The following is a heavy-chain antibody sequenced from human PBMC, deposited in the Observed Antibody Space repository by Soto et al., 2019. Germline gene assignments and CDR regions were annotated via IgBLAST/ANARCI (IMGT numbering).Heavy chain of an antibody. CDR2: ISWNSGSI. CDR1: GFTFDDYA. Sequence: GGSLRLSCAASGFTFDDYAMHWVRQAPGKGLEWVSGISWNSGSIGYADSVKGRFTISRDNAKNSLYLQMNSLRAEDTALYYCAKDLTHYGSGVFDYWGQGTLVTVSS. V-gene: IGHV3-9*01. J-gene: IGHJ4*02. D-gene: IGHD3-10*01. CDR3: AKDLTHYGSGVFDY.